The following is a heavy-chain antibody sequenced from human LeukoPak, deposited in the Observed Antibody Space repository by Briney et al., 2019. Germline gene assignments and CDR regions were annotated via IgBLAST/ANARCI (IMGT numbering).Heavy chain of an antibody. J-gene: IGHJ4*02. CDR2: IYYSGST. V-gene: IGHV4-59*01. CDR3: ARTGYCSNISCSPFDY. D-gene: IGHD2-2*01. Sequence: SETLSLTCAVYGGSFSGYYWSWIRQPPGKGLEWIGYIYYSGSTNSNPSLKSRVTISVDTSKNQFSLKLSSVTAADTAVYYCARTGYCSNISCSPFDYWGQGTLVTVSS. CDR1: GGSFSGYY.